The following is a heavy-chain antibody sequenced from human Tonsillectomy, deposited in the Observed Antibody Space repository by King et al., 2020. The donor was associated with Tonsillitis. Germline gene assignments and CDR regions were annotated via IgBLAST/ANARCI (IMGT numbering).Heavy chain of an antibody. CDR1: GFTFSTYA. V-gene: IGHV3-30*01. CDR3: ARVGGDCSSTSCYGNYYYYMDV. Sequence: VQLVESGGGVVQPGRSLRLSCVASGFTFSTYAIHWVRQAPGKGLEWVAGISYDGNNKYYEESVKGRFTISRDNSKNTLYLQMNSLRAEDTAVYYCARVGGDCSSTSCYGNYYYYMDVWGKGTTVTVSS. CDR2: ISYDGNNK. J-gene: IGHJ6*03. D-gene: IGHD2-2*01.